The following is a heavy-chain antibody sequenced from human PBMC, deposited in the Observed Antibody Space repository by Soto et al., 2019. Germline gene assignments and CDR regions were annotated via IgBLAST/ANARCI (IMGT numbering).Heavy chain of an antibody. CDR1: GGSISSYY. CDR2: IYYSGST. D-gene: IGHD6-13*01. J-gene: IGHJ5*02. CDR3: ARPISSSWFDP. Sequence: SETLSLTCTVSGGSISSYYWSWIRQPPGKGLEWIGYIYYSGSTNYNPSLKSRVTISVDTSKNQFSLKLSSVTAADTAVYYCARPISSSWFDPWGQGTLVTVPQ. V-gene: IGHV4-59*01.